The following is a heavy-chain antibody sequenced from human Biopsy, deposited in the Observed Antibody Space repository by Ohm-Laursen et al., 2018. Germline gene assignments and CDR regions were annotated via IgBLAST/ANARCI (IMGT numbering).Heavy chain of an antibody. D-gene: IGHD3-22*01. CDR3: TRGGYYYDSLAYYYWFDP. CDR1: GYTFTGYH. V-gene: IGHV1-2*02. J-gene: IGHJ5*02. CDR2: INAKTGDT. Sequence: ASVTASCQASGYTFTGYHVHWVRQAPGQGLGWLGWINAKTGDTNYAQKFQGRVTMTRDTSISTAYVDLSSLRSDDTAVYYCTRGGYYYDSLAYYYWFDPWGQGTLVTVSS.